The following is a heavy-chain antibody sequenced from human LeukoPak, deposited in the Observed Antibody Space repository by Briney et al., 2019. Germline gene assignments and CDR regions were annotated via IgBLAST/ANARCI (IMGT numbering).Heavy chain of an antibody. CDR2: IKSKTDGGTT. D-gene: IGHD1-1*01. Sequence: GGSLRLSCAASGFTFTNAWMSWVRQAPGKGLEWVGRIKSKTDGGTTDYAAPVKGRFTISRDDSKNTLYLQMNSLKTEDRAVYYRAARYNWNDLAYWGQGTLVTVSS. J-gene: IGHJ4*02. CDR1: GFTFTNAW. V-gene: IGHV3-15*01. CDR3: AARYNWNDLAY.